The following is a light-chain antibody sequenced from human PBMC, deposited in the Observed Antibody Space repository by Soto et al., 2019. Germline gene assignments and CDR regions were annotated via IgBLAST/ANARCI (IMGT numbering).Light chain of an antibody. CDR3: QQYYSAPIT. V-gene: IGKV4-1*01. CDR2: WAS. CDR1: QSVLSSSNNKNY. Sequence: DIVMTQSPDSLAVSLGERATFNCKSSQSVLSSSNNKNYLAWFQHKPGQPPKQVIYWASTRESGVPDRFSGSGSGTDFTLTISSLQAEDGAVYYCQQYYSAPITFGGGTNVEIK. J-gene: IGKJ4*01.